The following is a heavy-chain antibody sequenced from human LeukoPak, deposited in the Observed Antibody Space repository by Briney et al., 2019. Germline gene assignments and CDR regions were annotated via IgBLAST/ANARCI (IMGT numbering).Heavy chain of an antibody. CDR2: ISGSGGIT. V-gene: IGHV3-23*01. D-gene: IGHD6-6*01. CDR1: GFTFSSYA. CDR3: AKDQLGAARPRFDY. J-gene: IGHJ4*02. Sequence: GGSLRLSCVVSGFTFSSYAMSWVRQGPGKGLEWVSAISGSGGITYYADSVKGRFTISRDNSKNTLYLQMNSLRAEDTAVYYCAKDQLGAARPRFDYWGQGTLATVSS.